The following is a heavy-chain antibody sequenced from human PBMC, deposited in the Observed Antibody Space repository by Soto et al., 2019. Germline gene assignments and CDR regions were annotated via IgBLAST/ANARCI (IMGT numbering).Heavy chain of an antibody. CDR2: ISPGGSDT. CDR1: RFSFRDYY. J-gene: IGHJ4*02. D-gene: IGHD3-9*01. V-gene: IGHV3-11*05. CDR3: ARGGGHDLSTGPEDY. Sequence: QVRLVESGGGLVKPGGSLRLSCAASRFSFRDYYMSWMRQAPGKGLEWVSYISPGGSDTDYIGSVKGRFSVSRDNAKNSLFLQINSLRAEDTAVYYCARGGGHDLSTGPEDYWGQGTLVTVSS.